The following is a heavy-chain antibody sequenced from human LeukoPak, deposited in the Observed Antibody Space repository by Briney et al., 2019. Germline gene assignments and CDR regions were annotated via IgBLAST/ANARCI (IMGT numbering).Heavy chain of an antibody. J-gene: IGHJ3*02. Sequence: GGSLRLSCAASGFTFSDHYMDWVRQAPGKGLEWVGRTRNKANSYTTEYAASVKGRFTISRDDSKNSLYLQMNSLKTEDTAVYYCAKDRAAFDIWGQGTMVTVSS. CDR2: TRNKANSYTT. CDR3: AKDRAAFDI. V-gene: IGHV3-72*01. CDR1: GFTFSDHY.